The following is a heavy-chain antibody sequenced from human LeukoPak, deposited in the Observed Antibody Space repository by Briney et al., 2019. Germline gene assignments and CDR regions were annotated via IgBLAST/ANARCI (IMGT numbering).Heavy chain of an antibody. CDR3: ARNGYSSRWTPINYFDY. J-gene: IGHJ4*02. CDR2: IYHSGST. D-gene: IGHD6-13*01. V-gene: IGHV4-38-2*02. Sequence: SETLSLTCTVSGYSISSGYYWGWIRQPPGKGLEWIGSIYHSGSTYYNQSLKSRVTISVDTSKNQFSLKLSSVTAADTAVYYCARNGYSSRWTPINYFDYWGQGTLVTVSS. CDR1: GYSISSGYY.